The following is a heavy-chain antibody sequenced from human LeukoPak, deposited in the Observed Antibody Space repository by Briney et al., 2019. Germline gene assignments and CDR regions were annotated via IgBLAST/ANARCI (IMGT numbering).Heavy chain of an antibody. CDR3: ARARLGILHPYYFDY. V-gene: IGHV4-31*03. CDR2: IYYSGST. D-gene: IGHD7-27*01. Sequence: PSQTLSLTCTVSGGSISSGGYYWSWIRQHPGKGLEWIGYIYYSGSTYYNPSLKSRVTISVDTSKNQFSLKLSSVTAADTAVYYCARARLGILHPYYFDYWGQGTLVTVSS. CDR1: GGSISSGGYY. J-gene: IGHJ4*02.